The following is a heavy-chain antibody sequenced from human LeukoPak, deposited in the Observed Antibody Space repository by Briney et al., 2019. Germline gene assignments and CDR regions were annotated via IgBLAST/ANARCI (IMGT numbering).Heavy chain of an antibody. CDR1: GGSFSGYY. D-gene: IGHD3-9*01. V-gene: IGHV4-34*01. CDR2: INHSGST. J-gene: IGHJ6*02. Sequence: KPSETLSLTCAVYGGSFSGYYWGWIRQPPGKGLEWIGEINHSGSTNYNPSLKSRVTISVDTSKNQFSLKLSSVTAADTAVYYCARERYILTGYPRPDYYYYGMDVWGQGTTVTVSS. CDR3: ARERYILTGYPRPDYYYYGMDV.